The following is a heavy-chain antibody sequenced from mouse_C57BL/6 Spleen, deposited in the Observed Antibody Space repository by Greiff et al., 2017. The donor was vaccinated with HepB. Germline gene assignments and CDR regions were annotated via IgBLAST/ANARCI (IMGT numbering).Heavy chain of an antibody. J-gene: IGHJ4*01. CDR3: ARRDYYGISYYAMHY. Sequence: QVQLQQSGAELVKPGASVKMSCKASGYTFTSYWITWVKQRPGQGLEWIGDIYPGSGSTNYNEKFKSKATLTVDTSSSTAYMQLSSLTSEDSAVYYCARRDYYGISYYAMHYCCQRTPATVSS. CDR2: IYPGSGST. D-gene: IGHD1-1*01. CDR1: GYTFTSYW. V-gene: IGHV1-55*01.